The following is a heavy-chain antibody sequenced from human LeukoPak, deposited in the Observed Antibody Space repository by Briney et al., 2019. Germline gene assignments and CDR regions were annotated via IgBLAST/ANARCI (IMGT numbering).Heavy chain of an antibody. V-gene: IGHV3-21*01. Sequence: GGSLRLSCAASGFSFSGFGMNWVRQAPGKGLEWVSFISSTSSDLFYADSVKGRFTVSRDNARNSLYLQMNNLRAEDTAVYYCARAAGHYFGYWGQGSLVTVSS. CDR3: ARAAGHYFGY. CDR2: ISSTSSDL. CDR1: GFSFSGFG. J-gene: IGHJ4*02.